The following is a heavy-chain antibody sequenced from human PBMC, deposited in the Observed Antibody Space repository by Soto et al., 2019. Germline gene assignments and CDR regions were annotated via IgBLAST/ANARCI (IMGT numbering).Heavy chain of an antibody. CDR2: IYYSGST. CDR3: AKRGSWTTHFDY. Sequence: SETLSLTCTVSGGSISSSSYYWGWIRQPPGKGLEWIGSIYYSGSTFHNPSLKSRVTISVDKSKNQFSLKLSSVTAADTAVYDCAKRGSWTTHFDYWGQGNLVTVSS. J-gene: IGHJ4*02. D-gene: IGHD6-13*01. CDR1: GGSISSSSYY. V-gene: IGHV4-39*07.